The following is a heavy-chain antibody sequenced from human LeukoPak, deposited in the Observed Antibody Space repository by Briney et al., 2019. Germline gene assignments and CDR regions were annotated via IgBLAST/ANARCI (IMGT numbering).Heavy chain of an antibody. V-gene: IGHV1-8*01. D-gene: IGHD6-19*01. CDR3: ARVVAVAGTDFDY. CDR1: GYTFTSYD. CDR2: MNPNSGNT. Sequence: ASVTVSYTPSGYTFTSYDINWVRQAPGQGLEGMGWMNPNSGNTGYAQKSQRRVTMTSNTSISTPYMELSSLRSEDTAVYYCARVVAVAGTDFDYWGQGTLVTVSS. J-gene: IGHJ4*02.